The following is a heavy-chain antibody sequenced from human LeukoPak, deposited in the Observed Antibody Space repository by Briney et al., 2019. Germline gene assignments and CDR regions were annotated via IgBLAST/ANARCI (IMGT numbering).Heavy chain of an antibody. Sequence: SETLSLTCTVSGDSVSNYYWHWIRLPAGKGLEWIGRIYTSGNTNYNPSLKSRVTMSVDTSKNQFSLKLSSVTAADTAVYYCAREGSGQPYDYWGQGTRVTVSS. CDR3: AREGSGQPYDY. CDR1: GDSVSNYY. V-gene: IGHV4-4*07. J-gene: IGHJ4*02. CDR2: IYTSGNT.